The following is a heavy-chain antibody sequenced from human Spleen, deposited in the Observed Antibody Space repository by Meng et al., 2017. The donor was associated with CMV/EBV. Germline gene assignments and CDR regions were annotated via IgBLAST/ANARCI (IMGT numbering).Heavy chain of an antibody. CDR3: AKDITSIAVAGVGY. V-gene: IGHV3-43D*04. CDR1: GFTFDDYA. D-gene: IGHD6-19*01. CDR2: ISWDGGST. J-gene: IGHJ4*02. Sequence: EVQLVESXGVVVQPGGSLRLSWSASGFTFDDYAMHWVRQAPGKGLEWVSLISWDGGSTYYADSVKGRFTISRDNSKNSLYLQMNSLRAEDTALYYCAKDITSIAVAGVGYWGQGTLVTVSS.